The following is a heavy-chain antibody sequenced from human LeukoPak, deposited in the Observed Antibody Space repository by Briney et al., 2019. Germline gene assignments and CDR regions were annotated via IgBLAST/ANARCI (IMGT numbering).Heavy chain of an antibody. D-gene: IGHD5-12*01. CDR3: ARDLGRGGYDQYNWFDP. CDR1: GFTFSSYW. Sequence: PGGSLRLSCAASGFTFSSYWMSWVRQAPGKGLEWVANIKQDGSEKYYVDSVKGRFTISRDNAKNSLYLQMNSLRAEDTAVYYCARDLGRGGYDQYNWFDPWGQGTLVTVSS. V-gene: IGHV3-7*01. J-gene: IGHJ5*02. CDR2: IKQDGSEK.